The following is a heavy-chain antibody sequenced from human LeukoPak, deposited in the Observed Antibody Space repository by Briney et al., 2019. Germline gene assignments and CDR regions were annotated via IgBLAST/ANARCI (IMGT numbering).Heavy chain of an antibody. CDR1: GFTFDDYA. CDR2: ISWNSGSK. J-gene: IGHJ4*02. D-gene: IGHD3-10*01. V-gene: IGHV3-9*01. CDR3: AKDRRDYYGSGSYPQGYFDY. Sequence: GRSLRLSCAASGFTFDDYAMHWVRQAPGKGLEWVSGISWNSGSKGYADSVKGRFTISRDNAKNSLYPQMNSLRAEDTALYYCAKDRRDYYGSGSYPQGYFDYWGQGTLVTVSS.